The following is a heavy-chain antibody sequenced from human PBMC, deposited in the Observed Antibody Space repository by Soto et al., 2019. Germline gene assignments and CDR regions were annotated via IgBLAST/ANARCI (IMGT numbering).Heavy chain of an antibody. CDR2: INPSGGST. D-gene: IGHD4-17*01. V-gene: IGHV1-46*03. CDR1: GYTFTSYY. Sequence: GASVKVSCKASGYTFTSYYMHWVRQAPGQGLEWMGIINPSGGSTSYAQKFQGRVTMTRDTSTSTVYMELSSLRSDDTAVYYCARVSGNYGDYDDPPLFDYWGQGTLVTVSS. J-gene: IGHJ4*02. CDR3: ARVSGNYGDYDDPPLFDY.